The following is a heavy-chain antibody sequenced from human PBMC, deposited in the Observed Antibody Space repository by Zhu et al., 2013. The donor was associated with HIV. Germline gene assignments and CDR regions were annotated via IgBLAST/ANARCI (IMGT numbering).Heavy chain of an antibody. J-gene: IGHJ4*02. D-gene: IGHD4-17*01. Sequence: QVQLQQWGAGLLKPAETLSLSCDVYDGSISSYYWSWIRQPPGKGLEWIGYIYYSGSTNYNPSLKSRVTISVDTSKNQFSLKLSSVTAADTAVYYCARVPYGDYWTGYFDYWGQGTLVTVSS. V-gene: IGHV4-59*01. CDR3: ARVPYGDYWTGYFDY. CDR1: DGSISSYY. CDR2: IYYSGST.